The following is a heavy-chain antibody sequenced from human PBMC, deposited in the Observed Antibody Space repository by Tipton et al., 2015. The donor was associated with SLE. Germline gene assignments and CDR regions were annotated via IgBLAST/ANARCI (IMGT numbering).Heavy chain of an antibody. CDR2: ISSTSDYM. D-gene: IGHD1-1*01. CDR3: ARDGRREGFDI. CDR1: GFTFSSFS. J-gene: IGHJ3*02. V-gene: IGHV3-21*01. Sequence: SLRLSCAASGFTFSSFSMNWVRRAPGKGLEWVSAISSTSDYMYYADSVKGRFTVSRDNAKNSLFLQMNSLRAEDTAVYYCARDGRREGFDIWGQGTMVTVSS.